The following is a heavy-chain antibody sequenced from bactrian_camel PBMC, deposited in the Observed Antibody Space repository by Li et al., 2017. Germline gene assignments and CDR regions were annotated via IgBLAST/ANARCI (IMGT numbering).Heavy chain of an antibody. Sequence: HVQLVESGGGSVQAGGSLRLSCAASAYTYGRDCLGWFRQPPGQERAGIASIDSDNSTTYGDSVKGRFTISKDNTRNTLYLQMHNLTPEDTAKYYCAAAMGRGLMSAIQALGVMLLRPWPVDYWGQGTQVTVS. CDR1: AYTYGRDC. CDR3: AAAMGRGLMSAIQALGVMLLRPWPVDY. D-gene: IGHD3*01. V-gene: IGHV3S55*01. J-gene: IGHJ4*01. CDR2: IDSDNST.